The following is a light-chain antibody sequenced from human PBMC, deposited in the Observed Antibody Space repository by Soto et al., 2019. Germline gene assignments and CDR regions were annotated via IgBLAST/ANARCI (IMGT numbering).Light chain of an antibody. CDR2: DVS. CDR1: SSDVGSYNY. CDR3: ISYTTISTYV. J-gene: IGLJ1*01. Sequence: QSVLTQPASVSGSPGQSIALSCTGTSSDVGSYNYVSWYQHHPGKAPKVMIYDVSSRPSGVSNRFSGSKSGNTASLTISGLQAEDEADYYCISYTTISTYVFGTGTKVTVL. V-gene: IGLV2-14*03.